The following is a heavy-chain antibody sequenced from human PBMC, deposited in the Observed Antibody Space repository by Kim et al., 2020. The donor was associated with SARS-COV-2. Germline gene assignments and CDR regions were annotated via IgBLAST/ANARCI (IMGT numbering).Heavy chain of an antibody. CDR3: ARLSGWGRFDH. CDR1: GFTFSDYW. J-gene: IGHJ5*02. D-gene: IGHD2-15*01. CDR2: IKTDGSEK. V-gene: IGHV3-7*03. Sequence: GGSLRLSCTTSGFTFSDYWMNWIRQGPGKGLEWVASIKTDGSEKYYGDSMKGRFTISRYQAKHSVYLQMDTLRAEDTAIYYCARLSGWGRFDHWGQGTLVTVSS.